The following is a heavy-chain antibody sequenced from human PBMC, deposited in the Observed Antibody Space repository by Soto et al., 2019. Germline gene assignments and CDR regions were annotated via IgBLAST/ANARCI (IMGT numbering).Heavy chain of an antibody. CDR1: GFTFSTYA. D-gene: IGHD3-16*01. Sequence: EVRLLESGGGLVQPGGSLRLSCAASGFTFSTYAMTWVRQAPGKGLEWVSAISGYGGSTNYADSVKGRFTISRANSKNTLYLEMNSLRAEDTALYYCAKGSDVVIGPTFFDYWGQGTLVTVSS. V-gene: IGHV3-23*01. J-gene: IGHJ4*02. CDR3: AKGSDVVIGPTFFDY. CDR2: ISGYGGST.